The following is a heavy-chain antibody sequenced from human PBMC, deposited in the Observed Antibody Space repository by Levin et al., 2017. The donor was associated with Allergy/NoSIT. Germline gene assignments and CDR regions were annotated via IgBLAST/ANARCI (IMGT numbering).Heavy chain of an antibody. Sequence: GESLKISCAASGFTFSSYAMSWVRQAPGKGLEWVSAISGSGGSTYYADSVKGRFTISRDNSKNTLYLQMNGLRADDTAVYYCAKGMYGQGGLYYNGMDVWGQGTTVTVSS. CDR1: GFTFSSYA. CDR2: ISGSGGST. D-gene: IGHD2-8*01. J-gene: IGHJ6*02. CDR3: AKGMYGQGGLYYNGMDV. V-gene: IGHV3-23*01.